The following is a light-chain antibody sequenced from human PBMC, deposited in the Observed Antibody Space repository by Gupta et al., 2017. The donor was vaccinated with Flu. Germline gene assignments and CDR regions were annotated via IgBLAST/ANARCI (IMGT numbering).Light chain of an antibody. CDR3: QQYNNWPT. CDR2: AVS. V-gene: IGKV3-15*01. CDR1: QSIDSN. Sequence: EIVMTQSPATLSVSPGERATLSCRASQSIDSNLAWYQQQPGRAPRLLIYAVSKRATGVPARFRGSRSGTEFTLTINSLQSEDFARYYGQQYNNWPTFGQGTKVEIK. J-gene: IGKJ1*01.